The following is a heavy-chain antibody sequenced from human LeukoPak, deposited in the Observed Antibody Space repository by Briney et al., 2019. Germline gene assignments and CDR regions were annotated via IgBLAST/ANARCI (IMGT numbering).Heavy chain of an antibody. Sequence: PSETLCLTCAVSGGSISSYYWSWIRQPPGKGLEWVGYIYYSGSSNYNPSLKSRVTISGDPSNNQSSLRLSSVTAADTAVYYCARDWGDGFDYWGQGTLVTVSS. CDR3: ARDWGDGFDY. CDR1: GGSISSYY. CDR2: IYYSGSS. V-gene: IGHV4-59*01. D-gene: IGHD3-16*01. J-gene: IGHJ4*02.